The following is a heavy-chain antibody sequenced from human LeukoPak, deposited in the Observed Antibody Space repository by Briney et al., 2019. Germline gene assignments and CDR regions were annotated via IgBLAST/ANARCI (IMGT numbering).Heavy chain of an antibody. CDR3: ARQYYDIWSGYYTADYYFDD. V-gene: IGHV3-21*06. Sequence: GGSLRLSCAASGFTFSSYGMNWVRQAPGEGLEWVSSISSRSSYIYYADSVKGRFTISRDNAKNSLYLQLNSLRAEDTAVYYCARQYYDIWSGYYTADYYFDDWGQGTLVTVSS. D-gene: IGHD3-3*01. CDR2: ISSRSSYI. CDR1: GFTFSSYG. J-gene: IGHJ4*02.